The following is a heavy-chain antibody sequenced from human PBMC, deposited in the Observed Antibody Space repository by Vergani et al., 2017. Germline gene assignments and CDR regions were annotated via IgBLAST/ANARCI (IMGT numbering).Heavy chain of an antibody. D-gene: IGHD2-15*01. V-gene: IGHV4-30-2*01. CDR1: GGSISSGGYS. Sequence: QLQLQESGSGLVKPSQTLSLTCAVSGGSISSGGYSWSWIRQPXGKGLEWIGYIYHSGSTYYNPSLKSRVTISVDRSKNQFSLKLSSVTAADTAVYYCARASLGYCSGGSCYWFDPWGQGTLVTVSS. J-gene: IGHJ5*02. CDR3: ARASLGYCSGGSCYWFDP. CDR2: IYHSGST.